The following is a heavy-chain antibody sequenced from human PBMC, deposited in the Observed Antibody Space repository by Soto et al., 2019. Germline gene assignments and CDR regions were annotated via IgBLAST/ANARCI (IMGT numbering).Heavy chain of an antibody. CDR3: SRGFPRYCSGGSWAVFDY. CDR2: INHSGST. V-gene: IGHV4-34*01. Sequence: PSETLSLTCAVYGGSFSGYYWSWIRQPPGKGLEWIGEINHSGSTNYNPSLKSRVTISVDTSKNQFSLKLSSVTAAGSAVYYCSRGFPRYCSGGSWAVFDYWGQGTLVAGSS. CDR1: GGSFSGYY. D-gene: IGHD2-15*01. J-gene: IGHJ4*02.